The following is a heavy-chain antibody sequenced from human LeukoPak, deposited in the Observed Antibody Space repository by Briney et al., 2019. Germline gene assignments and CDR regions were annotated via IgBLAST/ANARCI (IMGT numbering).Heavy chain of an antibody. J-gene: IGHJ3*02. CDR1: GFTFSSYS. CDR3: ARDGTGTTLLHAFDI. D-gene: IGHD1-1*01. CDR2: ISSSGSYI. Sequence: GGSLRLSCAASGFTFSSYSMNWVRQAPGKGLEWVSSISSSGSYIYYADSVKGRFTISRDNTKNSLYLQMNSQRAEDTAVYYCARDGTGTTLLHAFDIWGQGTMVTVSS. V-gene: IGHV3-21*01.